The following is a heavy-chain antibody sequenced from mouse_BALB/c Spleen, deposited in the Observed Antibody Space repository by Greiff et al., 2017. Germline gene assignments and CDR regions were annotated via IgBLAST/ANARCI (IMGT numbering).Heavy chain of an antibody. Sequence: EVKVVESGPELVKPGASVKISCKASGYTFTDYNMHWVKQSHGKSLEWIGYIYPYNGGTGYNQKFKSKATLTVDNSSSTAYMELRSLTSEDSAVYYCARSGYRYGIHYAMDYWGQGTSVTVSS. CDR2: IYPYNGGT. J-gene: IGHJ4*01. D-gene: IGHD2-14*01. CDR3: ARSGYRYGIHYAMDY. CDR1: GYTFTDYN. V-gene: IGHV1S29*02.